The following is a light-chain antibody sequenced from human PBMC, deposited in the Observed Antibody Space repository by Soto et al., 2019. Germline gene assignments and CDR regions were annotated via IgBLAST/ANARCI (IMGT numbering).Light chain of an antibody. CDR2: ANI. V-gene: IGLV1-40*01. Sequence: QSVLTQSPSVSGAPGQRVTISCTGSSSNIGAGYDVHWYQQLPGTAPKLLIFANINRPSGVPDRFSGSKSGTSASLAITGLRAEDEADYYCQSYDSSLSGYDFGTGTKLTVL. CDR1: SSNIGAGYD. CDR3: QSYDSSLSGYD. J-gene: IGLJ1*01.